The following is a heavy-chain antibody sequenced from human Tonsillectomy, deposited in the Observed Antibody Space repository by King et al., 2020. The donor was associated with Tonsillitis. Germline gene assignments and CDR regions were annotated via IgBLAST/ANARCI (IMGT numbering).Heavy chain of an antibody. CDR2: ICNDGSIK. CDR3: ARDGDWGGGPYYYYMDV. CDR1: GFIFSSYG. V-gene: IGHV3-33*01. J-gene: IGHJ6*03. Sequence: VQLVESGGGVVQPGRSLRLSCAASGFIFSSYGMHWVRKAPGKGQEWVAVICNDGSIKYYADSVKGRFTISRDNSKNTLYLQMNSLRAEDTAVYYCARDGDWGGGPYYYYMDVWGKGTTVTVSS. D-gene: IGHD3/OR15-3a*01.